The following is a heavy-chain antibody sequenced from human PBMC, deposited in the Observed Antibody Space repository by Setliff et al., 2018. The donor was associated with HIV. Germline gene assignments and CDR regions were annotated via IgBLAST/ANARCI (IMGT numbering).Heavy chain of an antibody. Sequence: ASVKVSCKASGYTFTDCGITWVRQAPGQGLEWMGWIGAFNGNTHYPQNLQGRVTMTTDTSTRTAYMALRSLRSDDPAVYFCARAGAAVTSHFDYWGQGTLVTVSS. CDR2: IGAFNGNT. CDR1: GYTFTDCG. D-gene: IGHD4-17*01. CDR3: ARAGAAVTSHFDY. J-gene: IGHJ4*02. V-gene: IGHV1-18*01.